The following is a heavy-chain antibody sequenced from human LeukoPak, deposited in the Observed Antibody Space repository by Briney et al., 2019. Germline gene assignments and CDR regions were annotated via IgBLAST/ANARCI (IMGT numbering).Heavy chain of an antibody. J-gene: IGHJ5*02. V-gene: IGHV3-7*01. CDR3: ASQSFGRFDP. CDR1: GFTFNIYA. Sequence: PGGSLRLSCAASGFTFNIYAMSWVRQAPGKGLEWVGNIKEDGSVKYYVDSVKGRFTISRDNAKNSLYLQMNSLRAEDTAVYYCASQSFGRFDPWGQGTRVTVSS. D-gene: IGHD3-16*01. CDR2: IKEDGSVK.